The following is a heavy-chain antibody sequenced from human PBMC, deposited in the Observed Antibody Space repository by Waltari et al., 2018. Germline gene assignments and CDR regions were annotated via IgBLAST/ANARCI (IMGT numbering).Heavy chain of an antibody. V-gene: IGHV1-69*01. Sequence: QVQLVQSGAEVKKPGSSVKVSCKASGCTFSSYAHSWVRQAAGQGIEWMGGSIPIFGKANYAQKFQGRVTITADESTSTAYMELSSLRAEDTAVYYCARDKECHYYDSSGYDAFDIWGQGTMVTVSS. CDR3: ARDKECHYYDSSGYDAFDI. J-gene: IGHJ3*02. CDR1: GCTFSSYA. CDR2: SIPIFGKA. D-gene: IGHD3-22*01.